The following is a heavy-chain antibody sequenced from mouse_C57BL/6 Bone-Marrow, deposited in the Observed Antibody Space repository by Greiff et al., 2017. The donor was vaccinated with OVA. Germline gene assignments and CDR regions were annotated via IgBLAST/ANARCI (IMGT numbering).Heavy chain of an antibody. Sequence: EVKVVESGGGLVKPGGSLKLSCAASGFTFSSYTMSWVRQTPEKRLEWVATISGGGGNTYYPDSVKGRFTISRDNAKNTLYLQMSSLRSEDTALYYCARHSYSNSASWGQGTLVTVSA. D-gene: IGHD2-5*01. J-gene: IGHJ3*01. CDR3: ARHSYSNSAS. V-gene: IGHV5-9*01. CDR1: GFTFSSYT. CDR2: ISGGGGNT.